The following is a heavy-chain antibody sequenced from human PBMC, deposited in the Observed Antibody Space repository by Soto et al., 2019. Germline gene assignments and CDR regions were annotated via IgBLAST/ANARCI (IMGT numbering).Heavy chain of an antibody. CDR2: ISGSGGST. V-gene: IGHV3-23*01. J-gene: IGHJ6*02. D-gene: IGHD6-13*01. Sequence: ETLSLTCAVSGGSISSYAMSWVRQAPGKGLEWVSAISGSGGSTYYADSVKGRFTISRDNSKNTLYLQMNSLRAEDTAVYYCAKSLYSSSWSAAPHYYYYYGMDVWGQGTTVTVSS. CDR3: AKSLYSSSWSAAPHYYYYYGMDV. CDR1: GGSISSYA.